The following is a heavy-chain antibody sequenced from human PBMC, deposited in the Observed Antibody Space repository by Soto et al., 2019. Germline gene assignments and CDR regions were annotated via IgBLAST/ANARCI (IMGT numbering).Heavy chain of an antibody. Sequence: QITLKESGPTLVKPTQTLTLTCTFSGFSLTTSGVGVGWIRLPPGKALEWLALIYWDDDERYSPSLRSRLTITKDASKDQVVLTMTNMDPVDTGTYYCANRPPEITFDYWGQGILVTVSS. CDR2: IYWDDDE. V-gene: IGHV2-5*02. CDR1: GFSLTTSGVG. J-gene: IGHJ4*02. CDR3: ANRPPEITFDY. D-gene: IGHD1-20*01.